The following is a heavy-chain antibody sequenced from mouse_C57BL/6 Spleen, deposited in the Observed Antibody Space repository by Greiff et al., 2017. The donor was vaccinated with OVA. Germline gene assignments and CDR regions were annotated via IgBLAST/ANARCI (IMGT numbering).Heavy chain of an antibody. J-gene: IGHJ2*01. V-gene: IGHV1-52*01. D-gene: IGHD1-1*01. Sequence: VQLQQSGAELVRPGSSVKLSCKASGYTFTSYWMHWVKQRPIQGLEWIGNIDPSDSATHYNQKFKDKATLTVDKSSSTAYMQLSSLTSEDSAVYYCARRGDYYGSSYNFDYWGQGTTLTVSS. CDR2: IDPSDSAT. CDR3: ARRGDYYGSSYNFDY. CDR1: GYTFTSYW.